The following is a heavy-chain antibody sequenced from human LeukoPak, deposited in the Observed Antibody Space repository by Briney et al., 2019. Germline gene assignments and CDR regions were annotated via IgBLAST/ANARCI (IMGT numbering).Heavy chain of an antibody. D-gene: IGHD3-10*01. V-gene: IGHV4-59*01. CDR3: ARVGGSGSSFDY. CDR1: GGSFNNFY. CDR2: IHYTGTT. Sequence: ETLSLTCTVSGGSFNNFYWNWVRQPPGKGLEWIGYIHYTGTTNYNPSLRSRVTISVDTSKNLFSLRLTYLTAADTAVYYCARVGGSGSSFDYWGQGTQVTVSS. J-gene: IGHJ4*02.